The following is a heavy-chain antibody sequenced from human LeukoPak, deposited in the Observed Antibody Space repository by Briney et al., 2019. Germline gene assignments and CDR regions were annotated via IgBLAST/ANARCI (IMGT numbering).Heavy chain of an antibody. V-gene: IGHV1-8*01. CDR3: ARGALGPYGSGSYYLNWFDP. CDR1: GYTFTSYD. J-gene: IGHJ5*02. Sequence: GASVKVSCKASGYTFTSYDINWVRQATGQGLEWMGWMNPNSGNTGYAQKFQGRVTMTRNTSISTAYMELSSLRSEDTAVYYCARGALGPYGSGSYYLNWFDPWGQGTLVTVSS. CDR2: MNPNSGNT. D-gene: IGHD3-10*01.